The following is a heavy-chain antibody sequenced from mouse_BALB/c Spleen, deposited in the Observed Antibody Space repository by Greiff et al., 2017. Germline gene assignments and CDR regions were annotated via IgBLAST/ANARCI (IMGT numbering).Heavy chain of an antibody. CDR1: GFTFSSFG. D-gene: IGHD1-1*01. CDR2: ISSGSSTI. V-gene: IGHV5-17*02. Sequence: EVQVVESGGGLVQPGGSRKLSCAASGFTFSSFGMHWVRQAPEKGLEWVAYISSGSSTIYYADTVKGRFTISRDNPKNTLFLQMTSLRSEDTAMYYCARHGSSYDAMDYWGQGTSVTVSS. J-gene: IGHJ4*01. CDR3: ARHGSSYDAMDY.